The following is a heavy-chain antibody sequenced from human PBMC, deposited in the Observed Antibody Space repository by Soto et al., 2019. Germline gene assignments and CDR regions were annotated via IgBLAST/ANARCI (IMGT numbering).Heavy chain of an antibody. CDR2: ISGSGGST. CDR3: ASDQNILTGDYSVRAFDI. D-gene: IGHD3-9*01. J-gene: IGHJ3*02. CDR1: GFTFSSYA. Sequence: GGSLRLSCAASGFTFSSYAVSWVRQAPGKGLEWVSAISGSGGSTYYADSVKGRFTISRDNSKNTLYLQMNSLRAEDTAVYYCASDQNILTGDYSVRAFDIWGQGTMVTVSS. V-gene: IGHV3-23*01.